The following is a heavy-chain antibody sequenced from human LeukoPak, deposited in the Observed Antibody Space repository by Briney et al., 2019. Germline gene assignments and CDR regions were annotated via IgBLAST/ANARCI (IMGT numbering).Heavy chain of an antibody. Sequence: SQTLSLTCTVSGGSISSGSYYWSWIRQPAGKGLEWIGRIYTCGSTNYNPSLKSRVTISVDTSKNQFSLKLSSVTAADTAVYYCARVAAVVITLDAFDIWGQGTMVTVSS. D-gene: IGHD3-22*01. J-gene: IGHJ3*02. CDR3: ARVAAVVITLDAFDI. CDR2: IYTCGST. V-gene: IGHV4-61*02. CDR1: GGSISSGSYY.